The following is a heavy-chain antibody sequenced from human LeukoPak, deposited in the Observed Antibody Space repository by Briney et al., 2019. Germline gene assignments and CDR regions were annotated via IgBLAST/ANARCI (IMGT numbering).Heavy chain of an antibody. CDR3: ARGVYSGYDRWFDP. Sequence: ASVKVSCKASGYTFTGDYMHWVRQAPGQGLEWMGWINPNSGGTNYAQKFQGRVTMTRDTSISTAYMELSRLRSDDTAVYYCARGVYSGYDRWFDPWGQGTLVTVSS. CDR2: INPNSGGT. V-gene: IGHV1-2*02. J-gene: IGHJ5*02. D-gene: IGHD5-12*01. CDR1: GYTFTGDY.